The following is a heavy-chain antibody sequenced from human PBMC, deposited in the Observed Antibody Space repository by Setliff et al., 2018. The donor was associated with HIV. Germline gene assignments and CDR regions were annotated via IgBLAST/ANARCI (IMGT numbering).Heavy chain of an antibody. CDR2: INHSGST. V-gene: IGHV4-34*01. D-gene: IGHD6-13*01. CDR3: ARHPEGIAAAGAFDY. CDR1: GGSFSGYD. J-gene: IGHJ4*02. Sequence: LSLTCAVYGGSFSGYDWSWIRQPPGKGLEWIGEINHSGSTNYNPSLKSRVTISVDTSKNQFSLKLSSVTAADTAVYYCARHPEGIAAAGAFDYWGQGTLVTVSS.